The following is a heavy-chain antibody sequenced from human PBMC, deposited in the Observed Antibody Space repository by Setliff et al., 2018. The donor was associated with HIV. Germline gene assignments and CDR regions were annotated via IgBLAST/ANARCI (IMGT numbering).Heavy chain of an antibody. CDR3: GTAMYYYYGLDV. Sequence: PSETLSLTCSVSGGSLSSGSHYCTWLRQAAGKGLEWIGHFYTSGTTNYNPSLESLVTISVDTSKNQFSLKLSSVTAADAAVYYCGTAMYYYYGLDVWGQGIRVTVSS. CDR1: GGSLSSGSHY. CDR2: FYTSGTT. J-gene: IGHJ6*02. V-gene: IGHV4-61*09. D-gene: IGHD2-2*01.